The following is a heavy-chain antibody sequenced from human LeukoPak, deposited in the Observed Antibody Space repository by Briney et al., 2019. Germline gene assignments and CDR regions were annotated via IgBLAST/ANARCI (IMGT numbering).Heavy chain of an antibody. V-gene: IGHV3-13*04. J-gene: IGHJ4*02. D-gene: IGHD2-2*01. CDR2: SGTVGDT. Sequence: ESGGSLRLSCAASGFTSSAYDMHWVRQITGGGLEWVSTSGTVGDTFYSDSVKGRFTISRENAKNSVLLQMNSLRVEDSAIYFCVRAAMPYIINGRRFDYWGQGTLVTVSS. CDR1: GFTSSAYD. CDR3: VRAAMPYIINGRRFDY.